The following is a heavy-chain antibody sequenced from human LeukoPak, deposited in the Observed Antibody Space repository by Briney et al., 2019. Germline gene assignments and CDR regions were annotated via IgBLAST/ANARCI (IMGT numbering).Heavy chain of an antibody. Sequence: SVKVSCKASGGTFSSYAISWVRQAPGQGLEWMGRIIPIFGIANYAQKFQGRVTITADKSTSTAYMGLSSLRSEDTAVYYCARGIGYCSGGSCYRIGDAFDIWGQGTMVTVSS. D-gene: IGHD2-15*01. J-gene: IGHJ3*02. CDR2: IIPIFGIA. CDR1: GGTFSSYA. CDR3: ARGIGYCSGGSCYRIGDAFDI. V-gene: IGHV1-69*04.